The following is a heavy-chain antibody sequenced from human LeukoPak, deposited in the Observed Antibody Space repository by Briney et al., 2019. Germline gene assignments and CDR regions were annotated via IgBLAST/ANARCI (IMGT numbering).Heavy chain of an antibody. CDR1: GGSISSSSYY. Sequence: SETLSLTCTVSGGSISSSSYYWGWIRQPPGKGLEWIGSIYYSGSTYYNPSLKSRVTISVDTSKNQFSLKLSSVTAADTAVYYCAATYYDFWSGYYTGSGVGPVWGKGTTVTVSS. V-gene: IGHV4-39*01. D-gene: IGHD3-3*01. CDR2: IYYSGST. CDR3: AATYYDFWSGYYTGSGVGPV. J-gene: IGHJ6*04.